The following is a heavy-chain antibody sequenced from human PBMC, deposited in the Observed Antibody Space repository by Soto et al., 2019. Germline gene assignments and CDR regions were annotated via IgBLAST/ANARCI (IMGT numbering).Heavy chain of an antibody. CDR3: ARGEGLGSSSSVWYYYYMDV. Sequence: QVQLQESGPGLVKPSQTLSLTCTVSGGSISSGGYYWSWIRQQPGKGLEWIGYIYYSGSTYYNPSLKSGVTISVDTSKNQFSLKLSSVTAANTAVYYCARGEGLGSSSSVWYYYYMDVWGKGTTVTVSS. CDR2: IYYSGST. D-gene: IGHD6-6*01. CDR1: GGSISSGGYY. J-gene: IGHJ6*03. V-gene: IGHV4-31*03.